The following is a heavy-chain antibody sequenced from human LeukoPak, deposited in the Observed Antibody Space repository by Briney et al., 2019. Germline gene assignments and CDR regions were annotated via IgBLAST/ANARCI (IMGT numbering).Heavy chain of an antibody. CDR1: GFTFSSYA. CDR2: ISYDGSNK. CDR3: ARDRGYSGYDHYYGMDV. J-gene: IGHJ6*02. D-gene: IGHD5-12*01. Sequence: GRSLRLSCAASGFTFSSYAMHWVRQAPGKGLEWVAVISYDGSNKYYADSVKGRFTISRDNSKNTLYLQMNSLRAEDTAVYYCARDRGYSGYDHYYGMDVWGQETTVTVSS. V-gene: IGHV3-30*04.